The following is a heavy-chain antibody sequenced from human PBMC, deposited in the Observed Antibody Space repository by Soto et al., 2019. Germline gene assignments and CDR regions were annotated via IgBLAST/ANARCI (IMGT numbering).Heavy chain of an antibody. J-gene: IGHJ6*01. CDR2: ISAYNGNS. CDR1: GYSCNSYW. CDR3: ASVRGIHYYFSGMDV. Sequence: VKVACKASGYSCNSYWISFVRQAPGQGLEWIRWISAYNGNSNDAQKFQDRVTMTTDSSTATGYMDLRNLISDDTAVYYCASVRGIHYYFSGMDVWGQGTTVT. V-gene: IGHV1-18*01. D-gene: IGHD2-21*01.